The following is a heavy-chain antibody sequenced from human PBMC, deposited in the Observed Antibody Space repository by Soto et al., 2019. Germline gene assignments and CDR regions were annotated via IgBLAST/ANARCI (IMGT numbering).Heavy chain of an antibody. V-gene: IGHV1-69*01. CDR2: IIPMFDLV. D-gene: IGHD2-15*01. CDR1: GGAFGSDP. Sequence: QVQLVQSGAEVKKPGSSVKVSCKASGGAFGSDPVSWVRQAPGQGPEWIGGIIPMFDLVNFALKFQGRLTITADEYTSTTDMELSSLRSEDTAVYEWASEGDHEYCDLWGQGTLVTVSS. J-gene: IGHJ5*02. CDR3: ASEGDHEYCDL.